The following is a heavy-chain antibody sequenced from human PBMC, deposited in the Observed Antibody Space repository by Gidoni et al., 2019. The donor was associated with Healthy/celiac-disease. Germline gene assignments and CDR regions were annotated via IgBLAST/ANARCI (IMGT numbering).Heavy chain of an antibody. V-gene: IGHV5-51*01. Sequence: EVQLVQSGAEVKQPGASLKIARQGSGDRFTSYWIGWLRQMPGKGLEWMGIIYPGDSATRYSPSFQGQVTISAYKSISTAYLQWSSLKASVTAMYYCARSEGGIDWFDPWGQGTLVTVSS. CDR3: ARSEGGIDWFDP. CDR1: GDRFTSYW. D-gene: IGHD3-16*01. J-gene: IGHJ5*02. CDR2: IYPGDSAT.